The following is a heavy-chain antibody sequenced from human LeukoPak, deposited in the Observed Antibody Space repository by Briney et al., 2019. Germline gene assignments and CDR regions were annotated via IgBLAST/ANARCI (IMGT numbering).Heavy chain of an antibody. CDR2: INHSGST. Sequence: PSETLSLTCAVYGGSFSGYYWSWIRQPPGKGLEWIGEINHSGSTNYNPSLKSRVTISVDTSKNQFSLKLSSVTAADTAVCYCARGQAKADYWGQGTLVTVSS. J-gene: IGHJ4*02. CDR3: ARGQAKADY. CDR1: GGSFSGYY. V-gene: IGHV4-34*01.